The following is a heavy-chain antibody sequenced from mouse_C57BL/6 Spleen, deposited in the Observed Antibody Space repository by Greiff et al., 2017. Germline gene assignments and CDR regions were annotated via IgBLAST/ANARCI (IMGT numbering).Heavy chain of an antibody. CDR3: AREYYGTYAMDY. J-gene: IGHJ4*01. CDR1: GYTFTSYG. Sequence: VQLQQSGAELARPGASVKLSCKASGYTFTSYGISWVKQRTGQGLEWIGEIYPRSGNTYYNEKFKGKASLTADKSSSTAYMELRSLTSEDSAVYFCAREYYGTYAMDYGGQGTSVTVSS. D-gene: IGHD1-1*01. CDR2: IYPRSGNT. V-gene: IGHV1-81*01.